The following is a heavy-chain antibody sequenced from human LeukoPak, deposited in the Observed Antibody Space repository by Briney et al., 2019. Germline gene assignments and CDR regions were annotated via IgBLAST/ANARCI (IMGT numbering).Heavy chain of an antibody. CDR3: ARDLNWNYVP. CDR2: ISSSSSYI. D-gene: IGHD1-7*01. J-gene: IGHJ5*02. V-gene: IGHV3-21*01. CDR1: GFTFSSYS. Sequence: KPGGSLRLSCAASGFTFSSYSMNWVRQAPGKGLEWVSSISSSSSYIYYADSMKGRFTISRDNAKNSLYLQMDSLRAEDTAVYYCARDLNWNYVPWGQGTLVTVSS.